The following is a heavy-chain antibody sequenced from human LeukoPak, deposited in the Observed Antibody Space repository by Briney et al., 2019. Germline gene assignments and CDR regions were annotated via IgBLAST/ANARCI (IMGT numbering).Heavy chain of an antibody. CDR1: GYTFTGYY. CDR3: ARDMRDGFNWFDP. D-gene: IGHD5-24*01. V-gene: IGHV1-2*02. J-gene: IGHJ5*02. Sequence: ASVKVSCKASGYTFTGYYMHWVRQAPGQGLEWMGWINPNSGDTNYAQKFQGRVTMTRDTSISTAYMELSRLRSDDTAVYYCARDMRDGFNWFDPWGQGTLVTVSS. CDR2: INPNSGDT.